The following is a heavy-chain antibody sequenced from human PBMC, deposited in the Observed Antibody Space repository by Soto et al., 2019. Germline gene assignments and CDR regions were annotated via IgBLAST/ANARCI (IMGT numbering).Heavy chain of an antibody. V-gene: IGHV4-39*01. Sequence: QLQLQESGPGLVKPSETLSLTCTVSGGSISSSSYYWGWIRQPPGKGLEWIGSIYYSGNTYYNPSLTSRVTISVDTSTTQFSLKLSSVTAADTAVYYWARHTPAISISDHWGQGTLVTVSS. CDR2: IYYSGNT. CDR3: ARHTPAISISDH. CDR1: GGSISSSSYY. J-gene: IGHJ4*02. D-gene: IGHD2-15*01.